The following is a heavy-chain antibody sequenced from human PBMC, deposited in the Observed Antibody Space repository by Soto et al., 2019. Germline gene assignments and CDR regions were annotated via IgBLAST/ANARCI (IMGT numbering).Heavy chain of an antibody. CDR3: ARHEEGGIY. V-gene: IGHV4-39*01. Sequence: QLQLQESGPGLVKPSETLSLACTVSGGSITTTTYYWVWIRQPPGKGLEWIGSIYYSGSTYYNPSLKSRFTMSLDTSKIQFSLQLSSVTTSDTAVSYCARHEEGGIYWGKGTLVIVSS. CDR2: IYYSGST. J-gene: IGHJ4*02. CDR1: GGSITTTTYY. D-gene: IGHD3-16*01.